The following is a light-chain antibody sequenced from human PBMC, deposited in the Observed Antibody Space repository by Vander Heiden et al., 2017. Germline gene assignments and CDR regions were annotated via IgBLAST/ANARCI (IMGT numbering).Light chain of an antibody. CDR1: SLRSYY. V-gene: IGLV3-19*01. CDR3: NSRDSSGNHRVV. J-gene: IGLJ2*01. CDR2: GKN. Sequence: SSELTQDPAVSVALGQTVRVTSQGDSLRSYYASWYQQKPGQAPVLVIYGKNNRPSGIPDRFSGSSSGNTASLTITGAQAEDEADYYCNSRDSSGNHRVVFGGGTKLTVL.